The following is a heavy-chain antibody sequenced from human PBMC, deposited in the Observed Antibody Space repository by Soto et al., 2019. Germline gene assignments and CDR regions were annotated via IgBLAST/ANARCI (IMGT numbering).Heavy chain of an antibody. CDR2: FDPEDGET. J-gene: IGHJ6*02. V-gene: IGHV1-24*01. Sequence: GASVKVSWKVSGYTLTELSMHWVRQAPGKGLEWMGGFDPEDGETIYAQKFQGRVTMTEDTSTDTAYMELSSLRSEDTAVYYCATVSSVSGIDYYYYYGMDVWGQGTTVTVSS. D-gene: IGHD6-25*01. CDR1: GYTLTELS. CDR3: ATVSSVSGIDYYYYYGMDV.